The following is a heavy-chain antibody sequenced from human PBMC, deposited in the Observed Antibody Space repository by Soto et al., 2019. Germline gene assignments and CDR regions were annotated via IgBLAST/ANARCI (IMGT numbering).Heavy chain of an antibody. CDR2: IYYSGST. CDR3: ARGVEDSSGYYHPFGS. D-gene: IGHD3-22*01. V-gene: IGHV4-59*01. CDR1: GGAISSDY. Sequence: PSETLSLTCTVSGGAISSDYWSWIRQPPGKGLEWIGYIYYSGSTNYNPSLKSRVTISVDTSKNQFSLMLSSVTAADTAVYYCARGVEDSSGYYHPFGSWGQGTLVTVSS. J-gene: IGHJ4*02.